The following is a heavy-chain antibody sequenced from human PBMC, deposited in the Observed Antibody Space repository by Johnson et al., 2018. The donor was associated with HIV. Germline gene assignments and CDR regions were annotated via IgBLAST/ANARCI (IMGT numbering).Heavy chain of an antibody. CDR3: ARDRGKAGYAFDI. J-gene: IGHJ3*02. CDR1: GFTFRDSA. D-gene: IGHD3-10*01. CDR2: ILFDGANT. V-gene: IGHV3-30-3*01. Sequence: VQVVESGGGVVQPGRSQRLSCAASGFTFRDSAMHWVRQAPGKGLEWVAGILFDGANTHYAESVKGRFTISRDNSKNTLYLQMNSLRGEDTAVYYCARDRGKAGYAFDIWGQGTMVTVSS.